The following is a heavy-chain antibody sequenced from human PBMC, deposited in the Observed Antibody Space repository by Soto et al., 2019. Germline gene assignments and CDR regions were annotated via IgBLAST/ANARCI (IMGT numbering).Heavy chain of an antibody. CDR3: AKASSTISPDY. J-gene: IGHJ4*02. V-gene: IGHV3-23*01. D-gene: IGHD5-12*01. CDR1: GFTFTDYA. Sequence: EVQLLESGGGLVQPGGSLRLSCAASGFTFTDYAMTWVRQAPGKGLEWVSSISGSASSTFYAGSEKGRFTISRDNSRNTVSLQMNSLRAEDTAVHYCAKASSTISPDYWGQGTLVTVSS. CDR2: ISGSASST.